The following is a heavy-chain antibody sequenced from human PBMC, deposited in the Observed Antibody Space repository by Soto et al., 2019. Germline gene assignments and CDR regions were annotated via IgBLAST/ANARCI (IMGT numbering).Heavy chain of an antibody. CDR2: VYYTGST. CDR1: GFSISNFY. D-gene: IGHD3-9*01. Sequence: SETLSLTCTFSGFSISNFYLILIRQPPGKGLEWIGYVYYTGSTSYNPSLKRRVAFSADSSRGQFSLRLNSVTAADTAVYYCARTVLGPDLLADSFVDYYYYMDVWGQGTTVTVSS. V-gene: IGHV4-59*08. CDR3: ARTVLGPDLLADSFVDYYYYMDV. J-gene: IGHJ6*03.